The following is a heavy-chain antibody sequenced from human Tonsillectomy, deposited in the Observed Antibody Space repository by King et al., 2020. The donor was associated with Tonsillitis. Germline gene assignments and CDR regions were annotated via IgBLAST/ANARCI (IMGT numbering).Heavy chain of an antibody. CDR2: ISYDGSSK. Sequence: HVQLVESGGGVVQPGRSLRLSCAASGFTFSSYGMHWVRQAPGKGLEWVAIISYDGSSKYYADSVKGRFTISRDNSKNTLSLQMSSLRAEDTAVYYCAEDWGRFGELLNYWGQGALVTVSS. D-gene: IGHD3-10*01. J-gene: IGHJ4*02. CDR3: AEDWGRFGELLNY. V-gene: IGHV3-30*18. CDR1: GFTFSSYG.